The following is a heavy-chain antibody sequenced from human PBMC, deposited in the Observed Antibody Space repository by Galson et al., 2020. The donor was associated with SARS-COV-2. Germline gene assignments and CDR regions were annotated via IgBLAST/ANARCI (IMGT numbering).Heavy chain of an antibody. CDR2: IYWDDDK. J-gene: IGHJ5*02. D-gene: IGHD3-10*01. V-gene: IGHV2-5*02. CDR3: AHRSITMVRGSFDP. Sequence: SGPTLVKPTQTLTLTCTFSGFSLSTSGVGVGWIRQPPGKALEWLALIYWDDDKRYSPSLKSRLTITKDTSKTQVVLTMTNMDPVDTATYYCAHRSITMVRGSFDPWGQGTLVTVSS. CDR1: GFSLSTSGVG.